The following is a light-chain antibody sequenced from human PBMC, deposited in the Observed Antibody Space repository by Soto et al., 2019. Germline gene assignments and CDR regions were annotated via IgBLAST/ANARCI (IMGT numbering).Light chain of an antibody. V-gene: IGLV2-11*01. CDR2: NVA. J-gene: IGLJ3*02. CDR1: SSDVGGYNY. Sequence: QSALTQPRSVSGSPGQSVTISCTGTSSDVGGYNYVSWYQQHPGKAPKLMIYNVAKRPSGVPDRFYGSKSGNTASLTISGLQAEDQADYYCYSYAGSYTFMVFGGGTKVTVL. CDR3: YSYAGSYTFMV.